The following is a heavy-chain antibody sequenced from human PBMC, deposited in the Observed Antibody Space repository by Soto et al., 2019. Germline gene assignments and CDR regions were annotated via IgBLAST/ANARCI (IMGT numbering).Heavy chain of an antibody. CDR1: GFTFSSYS. Sequence: PGGSLRLSCAASGFTFSSYSMNWVRQAPGKGLEWVSSISSSSYIYYADSVKGRFTISRDNAKNSLYLQMNSLRAEDTAVYYCARDTDTAMVYYYYYYGMDVWGQGTTVTVSS. D-gene: IGHD5-18*01. V-gene: IGHV3-21*01. J-gene: IGHJ6*02. CDR3: ARDTDTAMVYYYYYYGMDV. CDR2: ISSSSYI.